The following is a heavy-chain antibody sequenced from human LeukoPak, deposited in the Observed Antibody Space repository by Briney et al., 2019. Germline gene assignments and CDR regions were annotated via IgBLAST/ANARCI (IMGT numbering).Heavy chain of an antibody. J-gene: IGHJ6*02. CDR1: GYSFTNYW. Sequence: GESLKISCKGSGYSFTNYWIEWVRQMPGKGLEWMGIIYPGDSVTRYSASFQGQVTISADKSISTAYLQWSSLKASDTAMYYCARLDRVAVAGTGRYYYYGMDVWGQGTTVTVSS. V-gene: IGHV5-51*01. CDR2: IYPGDSVT. CDR3: ARLDRVAVAGTGRYYYYGMDV. D-gene: IGHD6-19*01.